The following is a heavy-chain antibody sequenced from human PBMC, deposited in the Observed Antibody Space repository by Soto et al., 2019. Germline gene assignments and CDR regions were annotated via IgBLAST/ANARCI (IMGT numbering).Heavy chain of an antibody. J-gene: IGHJ6*02. CDR3: ARDHQPVGYSYRYYYYYGMDV. CDR2: TWYDGSNK. CDR1: GFIFSSYG. V-gene: IGHV3-33*01. Sequence: QVQLVESGGGVVQPGRSLRLSCGASGFIFSSYGMHWVRQAPGKGLEWVAVTWYDGSNKEYADSVKGRFTISRVNSKNTLYLQMNSLRAEDTAVYYCARDHQPVGYSYRYYYYYGMDVWGQGTTVTVSS. D-gene: IGHD5-18*01.